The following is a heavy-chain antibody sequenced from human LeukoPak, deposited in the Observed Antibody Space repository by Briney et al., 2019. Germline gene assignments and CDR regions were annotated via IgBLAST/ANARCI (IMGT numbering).Heavy chain of an antibody. CDR1: GGSISSYY. CDR3: ARHQRGNYRGILYYFDY. V-gene: IGHV4-59*08. CDR2: IYYSGST. D-gene: IGHD1-7*01. Sequence: SETLSLTRTVSGGSISSYYWSWLRQPPGKGLEWIGYIYYSGSTNYNPSLKSRVTISVDTSKNQFSLKLSSVTAADTAVYYCARHQRGNYRGILYYFDYWGQGTLVTVSS. J-gene: IGHJ4*02.